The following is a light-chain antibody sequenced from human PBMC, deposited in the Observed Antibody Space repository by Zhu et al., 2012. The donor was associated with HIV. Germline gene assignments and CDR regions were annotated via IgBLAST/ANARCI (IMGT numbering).Light chain of an antibody. Sequence: ITCRASQSVYKWLAWYQQKPEKAPKLLIYEASSLETGVPSRFSGSGSGTEFTLTISSLQPDDFATYSCQQYYTPSYTFGQGTKLQIK. CDR1: QSVYKW. J-gene: IGKJ2*01. CDR2: EAS. CDR3: QQYYTPSYT. V-gene: IGKV1-5*03.